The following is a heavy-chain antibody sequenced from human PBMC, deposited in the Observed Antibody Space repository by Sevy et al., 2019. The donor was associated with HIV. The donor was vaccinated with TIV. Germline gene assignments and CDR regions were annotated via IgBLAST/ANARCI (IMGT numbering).Heavy chain of an antibody. J-gene: IGHJ4*02. CDR3: AKDLDIVVVPAAMALDY. CDR2: ISYDGSNK. Sequence: GGSLRLSCAASGFTFSSYGMHWVRQAPGKGLEWVAVISYDGSNKYYADSVKGRFTISRDNSKNTLYLQMNSLRAEDTAVYYCAKDLDIVVVPAAMALDYWGQGTLVTVSS. CDR1: GFTFSSYG. V-gene: IGHV3-30*18. D-gene: IGHD2-2*01.